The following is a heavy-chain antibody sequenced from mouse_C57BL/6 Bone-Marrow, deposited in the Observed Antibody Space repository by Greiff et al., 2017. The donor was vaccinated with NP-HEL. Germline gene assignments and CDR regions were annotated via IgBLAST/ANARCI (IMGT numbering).Heavy chain of an antibody. V-gene: IGHV2-2*01. CDR3: ARISLLLLRSYYAMDY. CDR2: IWSGGST. J-gene: IGHJ4*01. CDR1: GFSLTSYG. Sequence: VQLQESGPGLVQPSQSLSITCTVSGFSLTSYGVHWVRQSPGKGLEWLGVIWSGGSTDYNAAFISRLSISKDNSKSQVFFKMNSLQADDTAIYYCARISLLLLRSYYAMDYWGQGTSVTVSS. D-gene: IGHD1-1*01.